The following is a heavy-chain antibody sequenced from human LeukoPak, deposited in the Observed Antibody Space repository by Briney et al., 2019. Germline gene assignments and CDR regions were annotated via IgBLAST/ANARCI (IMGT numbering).Heavy chain of an antibody. CDR1: GFTFSSYS. Sequence: GGSLRLPCAASGFTFSSYSMNWVRQAPGKGLEWVSSISSSSSYIYYADSVKGRFTISRDNAKNSLYLQMNSLRAEDTAVYYCARDRPYCSSTSCYAGAFDIWGQGTMVTVSS. CDR2: ISSSSSYI. D-gene: IGHD2-2*01. CDR3: ARDRPYCSSTSCYAGAFDI. V-gene: IGHV3-21*01. J-gene: IGHJ3*02.